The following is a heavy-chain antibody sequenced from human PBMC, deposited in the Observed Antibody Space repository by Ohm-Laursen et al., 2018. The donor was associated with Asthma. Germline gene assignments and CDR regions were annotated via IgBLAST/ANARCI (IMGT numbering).Heavy chain of an antibody. Sequence: SQTLSLTCTVSGGSISSGDYYWSWIRQPPGKGLEWIGEVHHSGTANSSPSLQSRVTISIDKSKNQFSLKVTSVTAADTAVYYCAREGSYGDYELNAFDIWGQGTMVTVSS. CDR3: AREGSYGDYELNAFDI. V-gene: IGHV4-30-4*01. D-gene: IGHD4-17*01. J-gene: IGHJ3*02. CDR1: GGSISSGDYY. CDR2: VHHSGTA.